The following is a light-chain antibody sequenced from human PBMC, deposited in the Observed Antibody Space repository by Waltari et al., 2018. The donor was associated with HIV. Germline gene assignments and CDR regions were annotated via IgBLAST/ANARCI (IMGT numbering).Light chain of an antibody. CDR1: QSVSSSY. Sequence: EIVLTLSPGTLSLSPGERATLSCRASQSVSSSYLAWYQQKPGQAPRLLIHGASSRATGIPDRFSGSGSGTDFTLTISRLEPEDFAVYYCQQYGSSSPWTFGQGTKVEIK. CDR2: GAS. V-gene: IGKV3-20*01. CDR3: QQYGSSSPWT. J-gene: IGKJ1*01.